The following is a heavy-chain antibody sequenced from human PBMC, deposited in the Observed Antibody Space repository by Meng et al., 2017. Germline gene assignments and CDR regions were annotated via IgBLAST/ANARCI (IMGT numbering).Heavy chain of an antibody. J-gene: IGHJ3*02. CDR1: GGSISSYY. CDR2: IYYSGST. D-gene: IGHD5-18*01. V-gene: IGHV4-59*01. CDR3: ARVLPLDTAMVTRAFDI. Sequence: VQLQGTVPGQMKSSETLHLTCTVSGGSISSYYWSWSRQPQGKGLEWIVYIYYSGSTNYNPSLKSRVTISVDTSKNQFSLKLSSVTAADTAVYYCARVLPLDTAMVTRAFDIWGQGTMVTDSS.